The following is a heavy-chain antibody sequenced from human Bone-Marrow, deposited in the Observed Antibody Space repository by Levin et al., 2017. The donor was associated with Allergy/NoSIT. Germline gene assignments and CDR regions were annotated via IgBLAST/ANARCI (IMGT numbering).Heavy chain of an antibody. D-gene: IGHD3-22*01. CDR3: ARETTYYFDTGGDLRAGWYFDL. Sequence: PGGSLRLSCAASGFIFNTYNMHWVRQAPGKGLECISYISSGSGTSDYADSVKGRFTISRDNANNSMYLQMNSLRAEDTAVYYCARETTYYFDTGGDLRAGWYFDLWGRGTLVTVSS. V-gene: IGHV3-48*01. J-gene: IGHJ2*01. CDR1: GFIFNTYN. CDR2: ISSGSGTS.